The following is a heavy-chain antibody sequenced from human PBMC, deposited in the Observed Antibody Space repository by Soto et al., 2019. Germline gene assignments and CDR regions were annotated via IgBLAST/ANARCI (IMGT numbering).Heavy chain of an antibody. J-gene: IGHJ4*02. D-gene: IGHD5-12*01. CDR3: ERNREKWIDGSDS. V-gene: IGHV1-2*02. CDR1: GYIITDYY. Sequence: ASVKVSCKASGYIITDYYMHWVRQAPGQGLEWMGYINPNSGGTNYAQKFQGRVSLTRDTSINTAYKELRSLRSDDTATYYCERNREKWIDGSDSWCQGTLVTVSS. CDR2: INPNSGGT.